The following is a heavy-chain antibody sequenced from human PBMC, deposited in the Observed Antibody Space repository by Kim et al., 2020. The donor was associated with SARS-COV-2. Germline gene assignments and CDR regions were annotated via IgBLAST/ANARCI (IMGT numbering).Heavy chain of an antibody. J-gene: IGHJ5*02. CDR1: GGSFSGYY. D-gene: IGHD1-26*01. CDR3: ARDCLRIVGDICWFDP. CDR2: INNSGST. Sequence: SETLSLTCAVYGGSFSGYYWSWIRQPPGKGLEWIGEINNSGSTNYNPSLKSRVTISVDTSKNQFSLKLSSVTAADTAVYYCARDCLRIVGDICWFDPWGQGTLVTVSS. V-gene: IGHV4-34*01.